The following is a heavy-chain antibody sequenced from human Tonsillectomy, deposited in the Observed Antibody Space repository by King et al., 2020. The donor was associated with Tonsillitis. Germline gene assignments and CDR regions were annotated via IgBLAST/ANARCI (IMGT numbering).Heavy chain of an antibody. CDR3: ARVPQYDILTGYYPPYYYYGMDV. J-gene: IGHJ6*02. D-gene: IGHD3-9*01. CDR2: ISAYNGNT. V-gene: IGHV1-18*01. Sequence: VQLVQSGAEVKKPGASVKVSCKASGYTFTSYGISWVRQAPGQGLEWMGWISAYNGNTNYAQKLQGRVTMTTDTSTSTAYMELRSLRSDDTAVYYCARVPQYDILTGYYPPYYYYGMDVWGQGTTVTVSS. CDR1: GYTFTSYG.